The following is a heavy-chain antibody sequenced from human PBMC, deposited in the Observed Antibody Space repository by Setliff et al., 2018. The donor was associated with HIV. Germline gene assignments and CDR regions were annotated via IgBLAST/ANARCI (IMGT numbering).Heavy chain of an antibody. V-gene: IGHV4-59*12. CDR2: IYYSGST. D-gene: IGHD5-12*01. J-gene: IGHJ6*03. CDR1: GGSISSYY. Sequence: SETLSLTYTVSGGSISSYYWSWIRQPPGKGLEWIGYIYYSGSTNYNPSLKSRVTISVDTSKNQFSLKLSSVTAADTAVYYCARGRKRDGYNFYYYYMDVWDKGTTVTVSS. CDR3: ARGRKRDGYNFYYYYMDV.